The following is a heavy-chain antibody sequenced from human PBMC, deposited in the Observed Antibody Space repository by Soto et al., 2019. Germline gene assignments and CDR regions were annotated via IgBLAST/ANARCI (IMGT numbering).Heavy chain of an antibody. CDR3: HTYYYDSSGYFHYYYGMEV. V-gene: IGHV3-23*01. J-gene: IGHJ6*02. CDR1: GFTFSSYA. D-gene: IGHD3-22*01. Sequence: PGGSLRLSCAASGFTFSSYAMSWVRQAPGKGLEWVSAISGSGGSTYYADSVKGRVTISRDDSKNTLYLQMNRLRAEDTAVYYCHTYYYDSSGYFHYYYGMEVWGQGTTVTVSS. CDR2: ISGSGGST.